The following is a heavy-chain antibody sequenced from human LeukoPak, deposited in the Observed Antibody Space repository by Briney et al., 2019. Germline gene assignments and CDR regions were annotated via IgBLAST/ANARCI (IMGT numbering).Heavy chain of an antibody. Sequence: PGGSLRLSCAASGFTSSSYWMHWVRQAPGKGLVWVSRINSDGSSTSYADSVKGRFTISRDNAKNTLYLQMNSLRAEDTAVYYCARGISRGYCSGGSCYSRFDLWGRGTLVTVSS. V-gene: IGHV3-74*01. D-gene: IGHD2-15*01. J-gene: IGHJ2*01. CDR1: GFTSSSYW. CDR2: INSDGSST. CDR3: ARGISRGYCSGGSCYSRFDL.